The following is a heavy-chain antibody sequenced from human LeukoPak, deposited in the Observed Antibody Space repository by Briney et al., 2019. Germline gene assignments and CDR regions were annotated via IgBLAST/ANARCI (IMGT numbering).Heavy chain of an antibody. V-gene: IGHV4-30-2*01. D-gene: IGHD6-13*01. Sequence: SETLSLTYAVSGGSISSGGYSWSWIRQPPGKGLEWIGYIYHSGSTYYNPSLKSRVTISVDRSKNQFSLKLSSVTAADTAVYYCARGTGIAAADNFDYWGQGTLVTVSS. CDR2: IYHSGST. J-gene: IGHJ4*02. CDR3: ARGTGIAAADNFDY. CDR1: GGSISSGGYS.